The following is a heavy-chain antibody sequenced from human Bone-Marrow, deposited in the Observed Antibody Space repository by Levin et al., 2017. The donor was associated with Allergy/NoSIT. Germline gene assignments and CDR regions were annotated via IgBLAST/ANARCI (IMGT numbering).Heavy chain of an antibody. V-gene: IGHV1-69*01. CDR2: IIPMFDTP. CDR3: AGDGDYYGSGTIPFDS. CDR1: GGTFSSHA. J-gene: IGHJ4*02. D-gene: IGHD3-10*01. Sequence: PGESLKISCKASGGTFSSHAINWVRQAPGQGLEWMGGIIPMFDTPVYAQSFEGRLTITADESTTTAYMELNSLRSEDTAMYYCAGDGDYYGSGTIPFDSWGQGTLVTVSS.